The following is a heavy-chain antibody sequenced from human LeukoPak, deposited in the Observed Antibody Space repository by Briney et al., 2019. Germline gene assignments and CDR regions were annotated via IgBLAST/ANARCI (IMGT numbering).Heavy chain of an antibody. CDR1: GFTVSINS. D-gene: IGHD2-21*01. Sequence: GGSLRLSCAACGFTVSINSMSWVRQAPGKGLEWVSVIYTVGSTFYADSVKGRFTISRDNSKNTLYLEMNSLRAEDTAVYYCARGTVGVGKVYCWGQGTLVTVSS. CDR2: IYTVGST. CDR3: ARGTVGVGKVYC. V-gene: IGHV3-53*01. J-gene: IGHJ4*02.